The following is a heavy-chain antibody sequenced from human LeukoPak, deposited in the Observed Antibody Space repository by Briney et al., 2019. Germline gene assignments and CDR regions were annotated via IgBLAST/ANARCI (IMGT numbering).Heavy chain of an antibody. CDR2: IYYSGST. D-gene: IGHD3-10*01. CDR1: GGSFSGYY. J-gene: IGHJ4*02. V-gene: IGHV4-59*08. Sequence: SETLSLTCAVYGGSFSGYYWSWIRQPPGKGLEWIGYIYYSGSTNYNPSLKSRVTISVDTSKSQFSLKLSSVTAADTAVYYCARSKLLWFRESMTGFDYWGQGTLVTVSS. CDR3: ARSKLLWFRESMTGFDY.